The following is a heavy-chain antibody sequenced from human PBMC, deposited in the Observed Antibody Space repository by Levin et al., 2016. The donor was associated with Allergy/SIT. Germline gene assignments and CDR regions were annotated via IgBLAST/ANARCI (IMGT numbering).Heavy chain of an antibody. J-gene: IGHJ4*02. CDR2: IRYDGSNK. CDR3: AREAYGSLEGIFDY. Sequence: WIRQPPGKGLEWMAVIRYDGSNKYHADSVKGRFTISRDNSKNMLYLQMNSLRAEDTAVYYCAREAYGSLEGIFDYWGQGTLVTVSS. D-gene: IGHD2-21*01. V-gene: IGHV3-33*01.